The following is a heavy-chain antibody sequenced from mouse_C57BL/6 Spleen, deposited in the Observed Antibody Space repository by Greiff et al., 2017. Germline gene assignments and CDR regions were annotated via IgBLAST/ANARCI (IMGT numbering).Heavy chain of an antibody. D-gene: IGHD2-3*01. CDR1: GYTFTSYW. J-gene: IGHJ4*01. CDR3: ARGDDGYYPYAMDY. CDR2: LYPSDSET. V-gene: IGHV1-61*01. Sequence: QVQLQQPGAELVRPGSSVKLSCKASGYTFTSYWMDWVKQRPGQGLEWIGNLYPSDSETHYNQKFKDKATLTVDKSSSTAYMQLSSLTSEDSAVYYCARGDDGYYPYAMDYWGQGTSVTVSS.